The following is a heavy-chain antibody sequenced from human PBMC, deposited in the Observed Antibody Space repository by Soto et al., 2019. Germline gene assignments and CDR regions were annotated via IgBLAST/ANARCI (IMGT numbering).Heavy chain of an antibody. J-gene: IGHJ4*02. CDR3: ARAAAADY. D-gene: IGHD6-13*01. V-gene: IGHV4-59*01. CDR2: VYYTGTT. Sequence: SETLSLTCTVSGGSISSYYWGWIRQPPGKGLEWIGYVYYTGTTHFNPSLKSRVSMSVDTSKNQFSLKLSSVTTADTAVYYCARAAAADYWGQGTLVTVSS. CDR1: GGSISSYY.